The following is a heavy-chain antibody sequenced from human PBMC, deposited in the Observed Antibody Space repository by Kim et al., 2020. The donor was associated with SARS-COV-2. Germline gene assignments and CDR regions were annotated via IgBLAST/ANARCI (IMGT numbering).Heavy chain of an antibody. CDR1: GYTFTGYY. CDR3: ARARAAYYYDSSGPGRFDP. Sequence: ASVKVSCKASGYTFTGYYMHWVRQAPGQGLEWMGWINPNSGGTNYAQKFQGRVTMTRDTSISTAYMELSRLRSDDTAVYYCARARAAYYYDSSGPGRFDPWGQGTLVTVSS. V-gene: IGHV1-2*02. D-gene: IGHD3-22*01. CDR2: INPNSGGT. J-gene: IGHJ5*02.